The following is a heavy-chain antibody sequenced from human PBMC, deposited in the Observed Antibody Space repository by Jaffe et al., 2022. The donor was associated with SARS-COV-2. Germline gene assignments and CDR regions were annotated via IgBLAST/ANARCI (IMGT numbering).Heavy chain of an antibody. CDR1: GYTFTSDD. J-gene: IGHJ6*03. V-gene: IGHV1-8*01. Sequence: QVQLVQSGAEVREPGASVKVSCKGSGYTFTSDDVNWVRQATGQGLEWMGWMNTHSGNTGYAQNFQGRVTMTRDTSISTAYMELSSLTSDDTAVYFCARGLQDLGRGYYMDVWGKGTTVTVSS. D-gene: IGHD7-27*01. CDR2: MNTHSGNT. CDR3: ARGLQDLGRGYYMDV.